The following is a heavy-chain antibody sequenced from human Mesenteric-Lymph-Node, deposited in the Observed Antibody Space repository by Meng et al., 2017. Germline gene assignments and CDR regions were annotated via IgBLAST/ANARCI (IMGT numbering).Heavy chain of an antibody. CDR3: ARDRQDDAFDI. CDR1: GFTFSSYS. Sequence: GESLKISCAASGFTFSSYSMNWVRQAPGKGLEWVSSISSSSSYIYYADSVKGRFTISRDNAKNSLYLQMNSLRAEDTAVYYCARDRQDDAFDIWGQGTMVTVSS. J-gene: IGHJ3*02. V-gene: IGHV3-21*01. CDR2: ISSSSSYI.